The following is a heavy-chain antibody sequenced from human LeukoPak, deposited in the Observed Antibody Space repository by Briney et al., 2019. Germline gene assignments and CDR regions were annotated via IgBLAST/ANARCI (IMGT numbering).Heavy chain of an antibody. CDR1: GFTFDDYA. J-gene: IGHJ4*02. Sequence: PGRSLRLSCAASGFTFDDYAMHWVRQVPGKGLEWVSGITWDSGTTGYADSVKGRSTISRDNAKNSLYLQMSSLRPEDTALYYCAKDHSSSWYDNYFDSWGQGTLVTVSS. D-gene: IGHD6-13*01. CDR3: AKDHSSSWYDNYFDS. V-gene: IGHV3-9*01. CDR2: ITWDSGTT.